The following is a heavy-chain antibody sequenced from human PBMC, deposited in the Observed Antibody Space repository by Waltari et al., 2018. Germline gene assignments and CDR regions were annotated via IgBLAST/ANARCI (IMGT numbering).Heavy chain of an antibody. D-gene: IGHD3-22*01. CDR3: ARGFSYYYDSSGYSEDY. Sequence: QVQLVQSGAEVKKPGASVKVSCKASGYTFTSYDINWVRQATGQGLEWMGWRNPNRGNTGYAQKFQGRVTMTRNTSISTAYMELSSLRSEDTAVYYCARGFSYYYDSSGYSEDYWGQGTLVTVSS. CDR1: GYTFTSYD. V-gene: IGHV1-8*01. CDR2: RNPNRGNT. J-gene: IGHJ4*02.